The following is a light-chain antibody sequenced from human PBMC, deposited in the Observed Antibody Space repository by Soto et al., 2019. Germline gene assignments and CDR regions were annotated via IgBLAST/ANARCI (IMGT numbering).Light chain of an antibody. V-gene: IGKV3-20*01. CDR1: QSVSSSY. CDR2: GAS. Sequence: EIVLTQSPGTLSLSPGDRATLSCRASQSVSSSYLAWYQQKPGQAPGLLIYGASSRATGIPDRFSGSGSGTDFTLTISRLEPEDFAVYYCQQYGRSPWTFSQGTKVEVK. CDR3: QQYGRSPWT. J-gene: IGKJ1*01.